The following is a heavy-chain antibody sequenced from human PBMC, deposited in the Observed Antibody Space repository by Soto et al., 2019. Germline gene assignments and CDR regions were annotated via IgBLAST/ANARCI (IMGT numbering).Heavy chain of an antibody. V-gene: IGHV4-39*01. CDR1: GDSISSSVFY. Sequence: QLQLRESGPGLVKPSETLSVTCTVSGDSISSSVFYLGWIRQPPGKGLEWIGSSHYSGTTYSNPSLQSRLTMSVDTSRNQFSLKLGSVTAADTAVYFCATPSATTFYNDRRDWYFHLWGRGTLVTVSS. CDR3: ATPSATTFYNDRRDWYFHL. J-gene: IGHJ2*01. CDR2: SHYSGTT. D-gene: IGHD3-22*01.